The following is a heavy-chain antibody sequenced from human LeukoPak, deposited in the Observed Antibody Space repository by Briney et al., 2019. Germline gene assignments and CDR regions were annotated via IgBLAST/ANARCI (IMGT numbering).Heavy chain of an antibody. Sequence: PSETLSLTCTVSGGSISSYYWSWIRQPPGKGLEWIGYIYYSGSTNYNPSLKSRVTISVDTSKNQFSLKLSSVTAADTAVYYCARRAGAYSHPYDYWGQGTLVTVSS. CDR3: ARRAGAYSHPYDY. J-gene: IGHJ4*02. CDR2: IYYSGST. V-gene: IGHV4-59*01. CDR1: GGSISSYY. D-gene: IGHD4/OR15-4a*01.